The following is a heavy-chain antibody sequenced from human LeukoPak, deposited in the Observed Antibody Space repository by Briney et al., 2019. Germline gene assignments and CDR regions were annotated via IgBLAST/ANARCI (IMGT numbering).Heavy chain of an antibody. CDR3: TRGSLSGSSRDY. Sequence: ASVSVSCTSSGYTFTVYDINWVRQATGQGLEWMGWMNPYTGDTGYAQKFQGRVTMTRNTSIDTAYMELSGLRSEDTAVYYCTRGSLSGSSRDYWGQGTLVTVSS. D-gene: IGHD1-26*01. CDR1: GYTFTVYD. J-gene: IGHJ4*02. CDR2: MNPYTGDT. V-gene: IGHV1-8*01.